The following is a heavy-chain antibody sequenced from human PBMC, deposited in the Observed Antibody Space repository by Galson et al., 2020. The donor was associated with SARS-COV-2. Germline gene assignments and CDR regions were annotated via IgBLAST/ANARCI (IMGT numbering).Heavy chain of an antibody. CDR3: ARDLAVYCSSTSCYRAGDAFDI. V-gene: IGHV4-34*01. J-gene: IGHJ3*02. Sequence: SETLSLTCAVYGGSFSGYYWSWIRQPPGKGLEWIGEINHSGSTNYNPSLKSRVTISVDTSNNQFSLKLSSVTAADTAVYYCARDLAVYCSSTSCYRAGDAFDIWGQGTMVTVSS. D-gene: IGHD2-2*02. CDR1: GGSFSGYY. CDR2: INHSGST.